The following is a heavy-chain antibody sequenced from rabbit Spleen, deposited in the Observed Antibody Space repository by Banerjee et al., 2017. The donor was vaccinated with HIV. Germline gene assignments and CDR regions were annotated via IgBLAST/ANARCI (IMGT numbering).Heavy chain of an antibody. Sequence: QSLEESGGDLVKPGASLTLTCTASRFSFSGNYWICWVRQAPGKGLEWIACIYAGSSATYYASWVNGRFSISRSTSLATVTLQVTSLTAADTATYFCARETSSGWGVVSYYFNLWGQGTLVTVS. V-gene: IGHV1S40*01. CDR3: ARETSSGWGVVSYYFNL. CDR1: RFSFSGNYW. CDR2: IYAGSSAT. D-gene: IGHD4-1*01. J-gene: IGHJ4*01.